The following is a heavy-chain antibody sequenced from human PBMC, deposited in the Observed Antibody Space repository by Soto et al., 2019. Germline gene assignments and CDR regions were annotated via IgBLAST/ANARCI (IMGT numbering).Heavy chain of an antibody. Sequence: LSLTCIVSGVSLNISSYFWGWVRQPPGKGLEWIGSIYYSGSTYYNPSLRSRVTISVDTSKNQFSLKLSSVTAADTAVFYCARHYSSGSRNWFDPWGQGTLVTVS. CDR1: GVSLNISSYF. CDR3: ARHYSSGSRNWFDP. V-gene: IGHV4-39*01. J-gene: IGHJ5*02. D-gene: IGHD6-19*01. CDR2: IYYSGST.